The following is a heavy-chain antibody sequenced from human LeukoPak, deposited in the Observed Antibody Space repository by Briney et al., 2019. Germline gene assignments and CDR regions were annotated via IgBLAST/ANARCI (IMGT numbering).Heavy chain of an antibody. Sequence: SQTLSLTCTVSGGSISSGSYYWRWIRQPAGTGLEWIGRIYTSGSTNYNPSLKSRVTISVDTSKNQFSLKLSSVTAADTAVYYCARVVPAAMPTNWFDPWGQGTLVTVSS. J-gene: IGHJ5*02. CDR2: IYTSGST. V-gene: IGHV4-61*02. D-gene: IGHD2-2*01. CDR3: ARVVPAAMPTNWFDP. CDR1: GGSISSGSYY.